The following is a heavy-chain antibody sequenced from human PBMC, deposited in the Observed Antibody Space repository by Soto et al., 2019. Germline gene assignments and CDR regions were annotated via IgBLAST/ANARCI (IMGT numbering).Heavy chain of an antibody. J-gene: IGHJ4*02. CDR1: GFSLTTSGVG. D-gene: IGHD5-18*01. CDR3: AHRGYMYGNWDHGYFDY. V-gene: IGHV2-5*02. CDR2: SYWEDDK. Sequence: QITLKESGPPRVKPTQTLALTCTFSGFSLTTSGVGVGWIRKTPGKALEWLAVSYWEDDKRYSPALKSRLTISKDTSKNQVVLTMAYMDPADTGTYFCAHRGYMYGNWDHGYFDYWGQGTLVTVSS.